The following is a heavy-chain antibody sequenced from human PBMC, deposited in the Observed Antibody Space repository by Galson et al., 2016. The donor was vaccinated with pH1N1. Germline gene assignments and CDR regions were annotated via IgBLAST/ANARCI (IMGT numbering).Heavy chain of an antibody. CDR2: ISFIGSSG. Sequence: SLRLSCAASGFTFRSYGMTWVRQAPGKGLEWVSTISFIGSSGQYADSVKGRFTVSRDNSKNTLYLQMNSLRGEDTAVYYCAKVEISGWLNNWGQGTLVTVSP. J-gene: IGHJ4*01. CDR1: GFTFRSYG. D-gene: IGHD6-19*01. V-gene: IGHV3-23*01. CDR3: AKVEISGWLNN.